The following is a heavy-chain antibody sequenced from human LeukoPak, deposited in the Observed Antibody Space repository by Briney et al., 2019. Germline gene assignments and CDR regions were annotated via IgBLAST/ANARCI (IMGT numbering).Heavy chain of an antibody. J-gene: IGHJ4*02. CDR1: GFTFSSYS. D-gene: IGHD4-17*01. CDR3: ARPLRTTVTTFDY. Sequence: PGGSLRLSCAASGFTFSSYSMNWVRQAPGKGLEWVSSISSSSSYLYYADSVKGRFTISRDNAKNSLYLQMNSLRAEDTAVYYCARPLRTTVTTFDYWGQGTLVTVSS. CDR2: ISSSSSYL. V-gene: IGHV3-21*01.